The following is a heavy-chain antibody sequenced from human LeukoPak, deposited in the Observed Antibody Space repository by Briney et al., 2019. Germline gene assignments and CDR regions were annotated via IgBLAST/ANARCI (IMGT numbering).Heavy chain of an antibody. CDR2: IKSKPYGGTT. CDR1: GFIFSNDW. CDR3: TTDARTGYSSNSNFDY. J-gene: IGHJ4*02. D-gene: IGHD6-13*01. Sequence: GGPLRLSCAASGFIFSNDWIIWARQAPGKGLEWVGRIKSKPYGGTTDYSAPVKGRFTISRDDSKNTLYLQTNSLKTEDTAVYYCTTDARTGYSSNSNFDYWGQGTLVTVSS. V-gene: IGHV3-15*01.